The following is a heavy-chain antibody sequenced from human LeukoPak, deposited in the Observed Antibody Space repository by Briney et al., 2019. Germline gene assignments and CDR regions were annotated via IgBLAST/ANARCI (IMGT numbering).Heavy chain of an antibody. D-gene: IGHD3-10*01. CDR3: ATEVITVVRVYYFDY. CDR1: GYTLTELA. CDR2: FDPEDGET. V-gene: IGHV1-24*01. J-gene: IGHJ4*02. Sequence: GASXXVSCKVSGYTLTELAMHWVRQAPGKGVEWMGGFDPEDGETIYAQKFRGRVTMTENTSTDTAYMELGSLRSEDTAMYYCATEVITVVRVYYFDYWGQGTLVTVSS.